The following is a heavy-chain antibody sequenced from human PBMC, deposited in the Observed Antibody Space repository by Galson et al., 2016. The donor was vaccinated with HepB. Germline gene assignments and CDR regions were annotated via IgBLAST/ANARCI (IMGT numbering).Heavy chain of an antibody. CDR2: ISAYNGNI. CDR1: GYTFTSYG. D-gene: IGHD6-13*01. J-gene: IGHJ6*02. CDR3: ARDRRVAASDGGMDV. Sequence: SVKVSCKASGYTFTSYGISWVRQAPGQGLEWMGWISAYNGNINYAQKLQGRVTMTTYTSTSTTYMELRSLSSDDTAVYYCARDRRVAASDGGMDVWGQGTTVTVSS. V-gene: IGHV1-18*04.